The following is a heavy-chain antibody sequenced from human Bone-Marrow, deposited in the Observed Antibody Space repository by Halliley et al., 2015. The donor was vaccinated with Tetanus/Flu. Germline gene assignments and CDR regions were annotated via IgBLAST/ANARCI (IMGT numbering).Heavy chain of an antibody. J-gene: IGHJ6*02. Sequence: LRLSCTVSGDSIGSDGYYWSWIRQYPGKGLEWIGDTYYSGSTYYNPSLKSRLTISVDTSKNQFSLKLSSLTAADTAVYYCARTFVDEGYCTSTTCYYFYAMDVWGQGTTVTVSS. CDR2: TYYSGST. V-gene: IGHV4-31*03. CDR3: ARTFVDEGYCTSTTCYYFYAMDV. CDR1: GDSIGSDGYY. D-gene: IGHD2-2*01.